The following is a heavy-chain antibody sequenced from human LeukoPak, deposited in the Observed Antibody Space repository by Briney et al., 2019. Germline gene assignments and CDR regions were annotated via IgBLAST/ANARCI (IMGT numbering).Heavy chain of an antibody. D-gene: IGHD2-2*01. CDR3: ARSPPASKEFDY. V-gene: IGHV4-4*09. CDR2: IFPGGST. CDR1: GGSINSYY. J-gene: IGHJ4*02. Sequence: SETLSLTCTVSGGSINSYYWSWIRQSPGKGLEWIGYIFPGGSTNSNPSLKSRVIISVDTSKNQFSLKVSSVTAADTAIYYCARSPPASKEFDYWGQGTLVTVSS.